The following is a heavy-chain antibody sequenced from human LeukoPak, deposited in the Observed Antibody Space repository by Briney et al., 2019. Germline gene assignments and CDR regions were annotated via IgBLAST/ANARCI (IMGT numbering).Heavy chain of an antibody. D-gene: IGHD1-26*01. V-gene: IGHV5-51*01. CDR1: GYSFTSYC. CDR2: IYPGDSDT. Sequence: ESLKISCNGSGYSFTSYCIGWVRQIPVKGLEWIGIIYPGDSDTRYSPSFQGQVTISADKSIRTAYLQWSSLKASDTAMYYCARLVGAPPLPWGQGTLVTVSS. J-gene: IGHJ5*02. CDR3: ARLVGAPPLP.